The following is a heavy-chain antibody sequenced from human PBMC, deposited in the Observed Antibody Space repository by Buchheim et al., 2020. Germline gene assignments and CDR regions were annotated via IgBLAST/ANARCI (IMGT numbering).Heavy chain of an antibody. Sequence: VQLVESGGGVVQPGRSLRLSCAASGFTFSSYAMSWVRQAPGKGLEWVSAISGSGGSTYYADSVKGRFTISRDNSKNTLYLQMNCLRAEDTAVYYCAKEQEGYCSSTSCRPLDYWGQGTL. V-gene: IGHV3-23*04. J-gene: IGHJ4*02. CDR2: ISGSGGST. D-gene: IGHD2-2*01. CDR3: AKEQEGYCSSTSCRPLDY. CDR1: GFTFSSYA.